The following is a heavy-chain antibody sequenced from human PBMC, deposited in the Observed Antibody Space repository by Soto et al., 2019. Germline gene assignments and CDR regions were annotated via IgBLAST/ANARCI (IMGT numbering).Heavy chain of an antibody. CDR3: ARDEEP. CDR2: IWSDGSKK. Sequence: QVQLVESGGGVVQPGRSLRLSCAASGVTFSSYAMHWVCQAPGKGLEWVAVIWSDGSKKYYGDSVKGRFTISRDNSKNTLYLQMNSLKVEDTAVYYCARDEEPWGQGTLVIVSS. V-gene: IGHV3-33*01. CDR1: GVTFSSYA. J-gene: IGHJ5*02.